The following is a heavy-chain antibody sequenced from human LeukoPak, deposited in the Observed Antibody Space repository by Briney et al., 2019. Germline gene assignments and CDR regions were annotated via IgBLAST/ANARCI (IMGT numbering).Heavy chain of an antibody. J-gene: IGHJ4*02. CDR2: INHSGST. Sequence: PSGTLSLTCAVYGGSFSGYYWSWIRQPPGKGLEWIGEINHSGSTNYNPSLKSRVTISVDTSKNQFSLKLSSVTAADTAVYYCARPTYDILAGYPYYFDYWGQGTLVTVSS. D-gene: IGHD3-9*01. CDR3: ARPTYDILAGYPYYFDY. CDR1: GGSFSGYY. V-gene: IGHV4-34*01.